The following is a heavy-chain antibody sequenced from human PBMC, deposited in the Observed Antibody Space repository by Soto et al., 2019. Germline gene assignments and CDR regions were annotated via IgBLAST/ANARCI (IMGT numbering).Heavy chain of an antibody. CDR2: IIPVVGIP. V-gene: IGHV1-69*01. J-gene: IGHJ4*02. D-gene: IGHD5-12*01. Sequence: QVQLVQSGAEVKKPGSSVKVSCKASGGTFRNYPFSWVRQAPGQGLEWMGGIIPVVGIPNYAQKFQGRVTISADEATSTVYMELSSLRSEETDVYYCARVLEFRDGYISHFDYWGQGTLVTVSS. CDR1: GGTFRNYP. CDR3: ARVLEFRDGYISHFDY.